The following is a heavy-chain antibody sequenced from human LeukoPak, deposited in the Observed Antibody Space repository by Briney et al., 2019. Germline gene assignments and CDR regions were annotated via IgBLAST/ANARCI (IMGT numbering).Heavy chain of an antibody. V-gene: IGHV4-34*01. J-gene: IGHJ4*02. Sequence: SETLSLTCAAYGGSFSGYYWSWIRQPPGKGLEWIGEINHSGSTNYNPSLKSRVTISVDTSKNQFSLKLSSVTAADTAVYYCARAPLYCGGDCYLPYFDYWGQGTLVTVSS. D-gene: IGHD2-21*02. CDR1: GGSFSGYY. CDR3: ARAPLYCGGDCYLPYFDY. CDR2: INHSGST.